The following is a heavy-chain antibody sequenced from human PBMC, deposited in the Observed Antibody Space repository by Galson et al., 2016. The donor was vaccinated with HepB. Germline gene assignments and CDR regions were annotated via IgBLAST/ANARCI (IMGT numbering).Heavy chain of an antibody. CDR2: XXDTXXXR. D-gene: IGHD3-22*01. CDR3: AREVLFSSGYYDVFDL. V-gene: IGHV3-11*01. J-gene: IGHJ3*01. Sequence: SLRLSCAASGFGFSXXXMSXXRQVXXXGLXXVSXXXDTXXXRLXADSXKGRFTISRDTAKNSVXLQMNGLRVEDTDVYYCAREVLFSSGYYDVFDLWGQGTMVTVSP. CDR1: GFGFSXXX.